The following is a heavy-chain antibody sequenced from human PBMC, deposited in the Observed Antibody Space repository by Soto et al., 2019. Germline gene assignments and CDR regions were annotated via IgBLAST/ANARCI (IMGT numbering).Heavy chain of an antibody. J-gene: IGHJ3*02. D-gene: IGHD2-2*01. CDR2: ISSSSSTI. Sequence: QSGGSLRLSCAASGFTFSSYSMNWVRQAPGKGLEWVSYISSSSSTIYYADSVKGRFTISRDNAKNSLYLQMNSLRAEDTAVYYCARDSLVPIVVVPAAISAFDIWGQGTMVTVSS. V-gene: IGHV3-48*01. CDR3: ARDSLVPIVVVPAAISAFDI. CDR1: GFTFSSYS.